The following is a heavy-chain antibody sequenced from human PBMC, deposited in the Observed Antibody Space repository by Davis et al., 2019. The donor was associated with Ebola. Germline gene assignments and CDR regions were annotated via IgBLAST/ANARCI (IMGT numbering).Heavy chain of an antibody. V-gene: IGHV5-10-1*01. Sequence: KVSCKGSGYSFTSYWISWARQMPGKGLEWMGRIDPSDSYTNYSPSFQGHVTISADKSISTAYLQWSSLKASDTAMYYCARGALKYYDSSGYSDYWGQGTLVTVSS. CDR2: IDPSDSYT. CDR1: GYSFTSYW. CDR3: ARGALKYYDSSGYSDY. D-gene: IGHD3-22*01. J-gene: IGHJ4*02.